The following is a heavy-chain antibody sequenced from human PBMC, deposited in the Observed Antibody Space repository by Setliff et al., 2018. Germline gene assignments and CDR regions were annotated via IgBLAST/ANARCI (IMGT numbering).Heavy chain of an antibody. J-gene: IGHJ4*02. CDR1: GLTFSSYA. V-gene: IGHV3-30-3*01. CDR2: ISYDGSNK. CDR3: ARTDYYDSSGYFGYFDY. D-gene: IGHD3-22*01. Sequence: GGSLRLSCAASGLTFSSYAMHWVRQAPGKGLEWVAVISYDGSNKYYADSVKGRFTISRDNSKNTLYLQMNSLRAEDTAVYYCARTDYYDSSGYFGYFDYWGQGTLVTVSS.